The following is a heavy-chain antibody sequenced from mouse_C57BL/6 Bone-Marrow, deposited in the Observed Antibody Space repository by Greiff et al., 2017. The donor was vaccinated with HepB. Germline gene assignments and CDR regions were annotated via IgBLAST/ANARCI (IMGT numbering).Heavy chain of an antibody. J-gene: IGHJ4*01. CDR1: GFSLTSYG. Sequence: QVQLKQSGPGLVKPSQSLSITCTVSGFSLTSYGVHWVRQSPGKGLEWLGVIWRGGSTDYYAAFMSRLGTNKDNSKSQVFFKMNSLQADDTAIFYCAASANWDPYYAMDYWGQGTSVTVSS. D-gene: IGHD4-1*01. V-gene: IGHV2-5*01. CDR2: IWRGGST. CDR3: AASANWDPYYAMDY.